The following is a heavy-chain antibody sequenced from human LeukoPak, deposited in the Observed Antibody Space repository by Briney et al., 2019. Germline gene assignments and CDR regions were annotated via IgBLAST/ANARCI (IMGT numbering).Heavy chain of an antibody. V-gene: IGHV4-34*01. J-gene: IGHJ4*02. CDR3: ARLTYSGIAAAGLHFDY. CDR2: INHSGST. D-gene: IGHD6-13*01. CDR1: GGSFSGYY. Sequence: SETLSLICAVYGGSFSGYYWSWIRQPPGKGLEWIGEINHSGSTNYNPSLKSRVTISVDTSKNQFSLKLSSVTAADTAVYYCARLTYSGIAAAGLHFDYWGQGTLVTVSS.